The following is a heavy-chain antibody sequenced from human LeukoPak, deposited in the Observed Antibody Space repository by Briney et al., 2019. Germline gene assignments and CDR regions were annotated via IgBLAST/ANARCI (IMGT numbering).Heavy chain of an antibody. V-gene: IGHV4-31*03. Sequence: SETLSLTCTVSGGSISSGGYYWSWIRQHPGKGLEWIGYIYYSGSTYYNPSLKSRVTISVDTSKNQFSLKLSSVTAADTAVYYCARGDYVWGSYRLGIFFDIWGQGTMVTVSS. CDR3: ARGDYVWGSYRLGIFFDI. J-gene: IGHJ3*02. CDR2: IYYSGST. CDR1: GGSISSGGYY. D-gene: IGHD3-16*02.